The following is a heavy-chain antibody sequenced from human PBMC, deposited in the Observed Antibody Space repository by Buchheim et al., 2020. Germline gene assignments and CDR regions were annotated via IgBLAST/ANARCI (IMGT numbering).Heavy chain of an antibody. CDR1: GYTFSTHV. D-gene: IGHD5-18*01. Sequence: QVQLVQSGAELKKPGASVKISCKASGYTFSTHVLHWVRQAPGQRLEWMGWIKSDTAYTNFSPKFQGRVTITTDTSASTAYMELSSLKSEDTSVYYCARVRVPGYSYGYGHDFWGQGTL. CDR2: IKSDTAYT. J-gene: IGHJ4*02. CDR3: ARVRVPGYSYGYGHDF. V-gene: IGHV1-3*01.